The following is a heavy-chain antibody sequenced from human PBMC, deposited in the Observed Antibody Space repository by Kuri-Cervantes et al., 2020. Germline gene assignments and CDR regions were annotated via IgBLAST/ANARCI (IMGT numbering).Heavy chain of an antibody. V-gene: IGHV1-69*05. Sequence: SVKVSCKASGGTFSSYAISWVRQAPGQGLEWMGGIIPIFGTANYAQKFQGRVTITTDESTSTAYMELSSLRSEDTAVYYCARQQLLWFGELETTRGTWFDPWGQGTLVTVSS. D-gene: IGHD3-10*01. CDR2: IIPIFGTA. CDR1: GGTFSSYA. J-gene: IGHJ5*02. CDR3: ARQQLLWFGELETTRGTWFDP.